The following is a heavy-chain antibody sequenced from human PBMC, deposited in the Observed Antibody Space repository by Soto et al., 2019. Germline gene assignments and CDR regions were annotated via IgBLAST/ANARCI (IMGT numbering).Heavy chain of an antibody. CDR1: GFTVSNNY. CDR2: IYSGGYT. Sequence: EVQLVESGGGLIQPGGSLRLSCAVSGFTVSNNYMSWVRQAPGKGLEGVSVIYSGGYTAYGDSVKGRFTISRDNSKNTLYPQKNSRGTEPPAVFFCAAHPGGGGYWGQGTLVTVSS. D-gene: IGHD3-10*01. CDR3: AAHPGGGGY. V-gene: IGHV3-53*01. J-gene: IGHJ4*02.